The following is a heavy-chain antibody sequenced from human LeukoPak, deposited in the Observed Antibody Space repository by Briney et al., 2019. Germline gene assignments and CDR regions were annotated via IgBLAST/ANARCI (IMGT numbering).Heavy chain of an antibody. J-gene: IGHJ4*02. CDR3: ASQYGSY. CDR2: IYYSGST. Sequence: SETLSLTCTVSGGSISSSSYYWGWIRQPPGKGLEWIGSIYYSGSTYYNPSLKSRVTISVDTSKNQFSPKLSSVTAADTAVYYCASQYGSYWGQGTLVTVSS. D-gene: IGHD2-15*01. CDR1: GGSISSSSYY. V-gene: IGHV4-39*01.